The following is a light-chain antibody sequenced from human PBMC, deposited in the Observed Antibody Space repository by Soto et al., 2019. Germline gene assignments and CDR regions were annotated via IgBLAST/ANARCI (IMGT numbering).Light chain of an antibody. CDR3: SAYTSIKEV. Sequence: QSALTQPASVSGSPGQSITISCTGTSNDVGGYKYVSWHQQHPGKAPKLMIHEVSNRPSGVSTRFSASRSGNTASLTISGLQAEDEADYYCSAYTSIKEVFGGGTKLTVL. CDR1: SNDVGGYKY. J-gene: IGLJ2*01. CDR2: EVS. V-gene: IGLV2-14*01.